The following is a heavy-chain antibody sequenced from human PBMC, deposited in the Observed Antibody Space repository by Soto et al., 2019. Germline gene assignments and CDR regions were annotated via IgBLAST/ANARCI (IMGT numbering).Heavy chain of an antibody. Sequence: ASVKVSCKASGYTFTSYGISWVRQAPGQGLEWMGWISAYNGNTNYAQKLQGRVTMTTDTSTSTAYMELRSLRSDDTAVYYCARDGQYCSGGSCYPYYFDYWGQVTLVTVSS. CDR1: GYTFTSYG. V-gene: IGHV1-18*04. J-gene: IGHJ4*02. D-gene: IGHD2-15*01. CDR3: ARDGQYCSGGSCYPYYFDY. CDR2: ISAYNGNT.